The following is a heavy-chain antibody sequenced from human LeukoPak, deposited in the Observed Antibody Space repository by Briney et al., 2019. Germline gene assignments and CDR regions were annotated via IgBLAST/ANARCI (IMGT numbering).Heavy chain of an antibody. CDR2: INSGDSNT. V-gene: IGHV3-74*01. CDR1: GFTFSKHW. Sequence: PGGSLRLSCAASGFTFSKHWMHWVRQAPGKGLVWVSRINSGDSNTFYADSVKGRFTISRDNAKNTVYLLMNSLRAEDTALYYCARDRQYAFDIWGQGTMVTVSS. J-gene: IGHJ3*02. CDR3: ARDRQYAFDI.